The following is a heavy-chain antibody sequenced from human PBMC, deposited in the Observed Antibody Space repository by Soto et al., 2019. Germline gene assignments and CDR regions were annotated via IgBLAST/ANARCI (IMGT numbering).Heavy chain of an antibody. CDR3: AKDFGGYCSGGSCPFDY. CDR1: GFTFSSYG. V-gene: IGHV3-30*18. D-gene: IGHD2-15*01. Sequence: QVQLVESGGGVVQPGRSLRLSCAASGFTFSSYGMHWVRQAPGKGLEWVAVISYDGSNKYYADSVKGRFTISRDNSKNTLYLQMNSLRAEDTAVYYCAKDFGGYCSGGSCPFDYWGQGTLVTVSS. J-gene: IGHJ4*02. CDR2: ISYDGSNK.